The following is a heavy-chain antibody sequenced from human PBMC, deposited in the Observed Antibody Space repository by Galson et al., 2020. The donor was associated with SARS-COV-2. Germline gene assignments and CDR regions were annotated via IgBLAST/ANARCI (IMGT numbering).Heavy chain of an antibody. CDR3: ARDRKYNSPGGIWYFDL. V-gene: IGHV4-30-2*01. CDR1: GGSISSGGYS. Sequence: SQTLSLTCAVSGGSISSGGYSWSWIRQPPGKGLEWIGYIYHSGSTYYNPSLKSRVTISVDRSKNQFSLKLSSVTAADTAVYYCARDRKYNSPGGIWYFDLWGRGTLVTVSS. CDR2: IYHSGST. J-gene: IGHJ2*01. D-gene: IGHD1-20*01.